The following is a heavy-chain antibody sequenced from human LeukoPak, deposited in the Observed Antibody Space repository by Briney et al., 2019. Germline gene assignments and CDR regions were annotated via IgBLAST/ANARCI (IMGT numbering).Heavy chain of an antibody. CDR3: ARVGDYAAKD. CDR2: IYSGDKT. CDR1: GFTVSSNY. D-gene: IGHD4-23*01. J-gene: IGHJ4*02. V-gene: IGHV3-53*01. Sequence: RGSLRLSCAASGFTVSSNYMSWVRQAPGKGLELVSLIYSGDKTYYADSVEGRFTISRDNSQNMLYLQMNSLRAEDTAVYYCARVGDYAAKDWGRGTLVAVSS.